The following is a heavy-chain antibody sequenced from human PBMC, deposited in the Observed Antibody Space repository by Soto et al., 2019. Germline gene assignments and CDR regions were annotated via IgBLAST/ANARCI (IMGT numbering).Heavy chain of an antibody. CDR2: ISHSGST. D-gene: IGHD1-7*01. J-gene: IGHJ6*02. CDR1: GGSFSSDY. CDR3: ARRPRGRNYFIARYHYNRMDV. Sequence: SETLSLTCAVYGGSFSSDYWSWIRQPPGKGLEWIGEISHSGSTNYSPSLKSRVTVSVDTSKNQFSLKLSSVTAADKAVYFCARRPRGRNYFIARYHYNRMDVWGQGPTVTVSS. V-gene: IGHV4-34*01.